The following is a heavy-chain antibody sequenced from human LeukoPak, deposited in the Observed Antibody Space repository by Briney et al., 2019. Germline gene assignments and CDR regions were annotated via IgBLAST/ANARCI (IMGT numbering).Heavy chain of an antibody. Sequence: SETLSLTCTVSGDSFSSYYWRWIRQPPGKGLEWIGYIYYSGSTNYNPSLKSRLIISIDTSKNQISLNLTSVTAADTAVYYCARHGSYYDLSLDPWGQGTLVTVSS. D-gene: IGHD3-3*01. J-gene: IGHJ5*02. CDR2: IYYSGST. CDR1: GDSFSSYY. V-gene: IGHV4-59*08. CDR3: ARHGSYYDLSLDP.